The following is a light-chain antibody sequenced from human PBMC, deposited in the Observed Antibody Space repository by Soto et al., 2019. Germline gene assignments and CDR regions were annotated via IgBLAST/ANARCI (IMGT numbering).Light chain of an antibody. J-gene: IGKJ1*01. CDR2: AAS. V-gene: IGKV1-9*01. Sequence: DIQLTQSPSFLSASVGDRVTITCRASQGISSYLAWYQQKPAKAPKLLIYAASTLQSGVPSRFSGSGSGTEFTLTISSLQPEDFATYYCQQLNSYPITFGQGTKVDIK. CDR3: QQLNSYPIT. CDR1: QGISSY.